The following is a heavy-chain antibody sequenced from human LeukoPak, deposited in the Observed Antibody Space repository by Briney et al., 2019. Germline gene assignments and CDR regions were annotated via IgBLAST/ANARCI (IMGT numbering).Heavy chain of an antibody. CDR3: ARGPYYDILTGYLRAPPPHWWFDP. V-gene: IGHV4-61*01. J-gene: IGHJ5*02. CDR2: IYYSGST. CDR1: GGSVSSGSYY. Sequence: SETLSLTCTVSGGSVSSGSYYWSWIRQPPGKGLEWIGYIYYSGSTNYNPSLKSRVTISVDTSKNQFSLKLSSVTAADTAVYYCARGPYYDILTGYLRAPPPHWWFDPWGQGTLVTVSS. D-gene: IGHD3-9*01.